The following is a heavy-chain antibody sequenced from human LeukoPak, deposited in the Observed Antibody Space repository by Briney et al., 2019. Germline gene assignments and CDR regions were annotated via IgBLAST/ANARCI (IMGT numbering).Heavy chain of an antibody. Sequence: PSETLSLTCAVHGGSFSAYYWSWIRQPPGKGLEWIGEINHSGSTNYNPSLKSRVTISVDTSKNQFSLKLSSVTAADTAMYYCARRPSYGSGSYADYWGQGTLVTVSS. D-gene: IGHD3-10*01. CDR1: GGSFSAYY. J-gene: IGHJ4*02. CDR2: INHSGST. CDR3: ARRPSYGSGSYADY. V-gene: IGHV4-34*01.